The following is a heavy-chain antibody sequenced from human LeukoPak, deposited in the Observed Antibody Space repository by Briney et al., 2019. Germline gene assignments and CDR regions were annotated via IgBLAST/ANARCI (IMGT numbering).Heavy chain of an antibody. CDR1: GDSISTSSYY. Sequence: SETLSLTCTVSGDSISTSSYYWGWIRQPPGKGLEWIGNIYYSGSTYYNPSLKSRVTISVDTSKNQFSLKLSSVTAADTAVYYCARRCRSTSCYHYWGQATLVIVAS. V-gene: IGHV4-39*01. D-gene: IGHD2-2*01. J-gene: IGHJ4*02. CDR3: ARRCRSTSCYHY. CDR2: IYYSGST.